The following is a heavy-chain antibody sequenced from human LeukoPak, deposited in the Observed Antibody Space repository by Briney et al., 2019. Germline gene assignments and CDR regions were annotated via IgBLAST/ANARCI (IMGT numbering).Heavy chain of an antibody. D-gene: IGHD3-16*02. CDR3: ARDSRVWGSYRYYYYMDA. J-gene: IGHJ6*03. CDR1: GFTFSSYW. Sequence: PGGSLRLSCAASGFTFSSYWMSWVRQAPGKGLEWVANIKQDGSEKYYVDSVKGRFTISRDNAKNSLYLQMNSLRAEDTAVYYCARDSRVWGSYRYYYYMDAWGKGTTVTVSS. V-gene: IGHV3-7*01. CDR2: IKQDGSEK.